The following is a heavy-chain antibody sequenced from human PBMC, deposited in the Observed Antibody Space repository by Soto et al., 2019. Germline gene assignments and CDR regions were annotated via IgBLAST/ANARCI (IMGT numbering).Heavy chain of an antibody. J-gene: IGHJ1*01. V-gene: IGHV1-18*01. CDR3: ARYILPSSIAEPGLPKYFQF. Sequence: ASVKVSCKASGYSFTLFGINWLRQAPGQGPEWMGWIGAYNGDTDYAPKYQGRVTMSTDTSTSTVYMEVGSLTSDDTAVYYCARYILPSSIAEPGLPKYFQFWGQGTRVTVPS. CDR1: GYSFTLFG. D-gene: IGHD6-13*01. CDR2: IGAYNGDT.